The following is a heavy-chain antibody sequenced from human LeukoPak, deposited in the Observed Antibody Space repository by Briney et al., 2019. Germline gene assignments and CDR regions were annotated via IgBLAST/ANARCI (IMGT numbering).Heavy chain of an antibody. Sequence: SETLSLTCTVSGGSIGSGGYYWSWIRQHPGKGLEWIGHIYYSGSTYYNPSLKSRVTISVDTSKNQFSLKLSSVTAADTAVYYCARDRVTTVTRYYYYYGMDVWGKGTTVTVSS. CDR1: GGSIGSGGYY. CDR3: ARDRVTTVTRYYYYYGMDV. V-gene: IGHV4-31*03. D-gene: IGHD4-17*01. J-gene: IGHJ6*04. CDR2: IYYSGST.